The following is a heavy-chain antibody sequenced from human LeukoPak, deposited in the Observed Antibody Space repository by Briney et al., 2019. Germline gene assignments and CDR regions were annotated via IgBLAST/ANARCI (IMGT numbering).Heavy chain of an antibody. CDR2: ISSSGSTI. CDR1: GFTFSSYS. V-gene: IGHV3-48*04. D-gene: IGHD3-10*02. CDR3: AELGITMIGGV. Sequence: GGSLRLSCAASGFTFSSYSMNWVRQAPGKGLEWVSYISSSGSTIYYADSVKGRFTISRDNAKNLLYLQMNSLRAEDTAVYYCAELGITMIGGVWGKGTTVTISS. J-gene: IGHJ6*04.